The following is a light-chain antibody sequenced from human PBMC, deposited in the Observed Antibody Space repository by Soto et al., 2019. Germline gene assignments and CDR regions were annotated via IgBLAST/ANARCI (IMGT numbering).Light chain of an antibody. CDR1: NSASSS. V-gene: IGKV3-20*01. J-gene: IGKJ1*01. CDR2: GAS. CDR3: HQYGSSPPLT. Sequence: EIVLTQSPGTLSLSPGERATLSCRASNSASSSLAWYQQKPGQAPRLLIYGASTRAPGLPDRFSGGGSGTDFTLTISSLVTEDFAVYYCHQYGSSPPLTFGQGTKVEIK.